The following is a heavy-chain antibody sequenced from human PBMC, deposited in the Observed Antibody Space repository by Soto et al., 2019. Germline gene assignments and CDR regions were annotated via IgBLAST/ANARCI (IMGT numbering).Heavy chain of an antibody. Sequence: EVQLVESGGGLVQPGGSLRLSCAASGFTFSSYGMHWVRQAPGKGLEYVSGISSNGGSTYYANSVKGRFTISRDNSKNTLYLQLVSLRTENVAVYYCASGIYYYSSGPYGTPDYWGQGTLVTVSS. J-gene: IGHJ4*02. CDR3: ASGIYYYSSGPYGTPDY. CDR1: GFTFSSYG. V-gene: IGHV3-64*01. D-gene: IGHD3-10*01. CDR2: ISSNGGST.